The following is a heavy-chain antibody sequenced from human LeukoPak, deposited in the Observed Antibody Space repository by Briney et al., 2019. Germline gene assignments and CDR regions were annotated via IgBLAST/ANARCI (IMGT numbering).Heavy chain of an antibody. J-gene: IGHJ4*02. CDR2: ISGSGGST. V-gene: IGHV3-23*01. CDR3: AKEPYCGGDCYWNYFDY. D-gene: IGHD2-21*02. CDR1: GFTFSSYA. Sequence: GGSLRLSRAASGFTFSSYAMSWVRQAPGKGLEWVSAISGSGGSTYYADSVKGRFTISRDNSKNTLYLQMNSLRAEDTAVYYCAKEPYCGGDCYWNYFDYWGQGTLVTVSS.